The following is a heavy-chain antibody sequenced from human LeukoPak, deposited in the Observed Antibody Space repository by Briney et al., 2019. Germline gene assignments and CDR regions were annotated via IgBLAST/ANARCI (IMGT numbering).Heavy chain of an antibody. D-gene: IGHD4-11*01. Sequence: GRSLRLSCAASGGTFSSYAISWVRQAPGQGLEWMGGIIPIFGTANYAQKFQGRVTITTDESTCTAYMELSSLRSEDTAVYYCARARMTTVTTLDRYFDYWGQGTLVTVSS. CDR3: ARARMTTVTTLDRYFDY. CDR1: GGTFSSYA. V-gene: IGHV1-69*05. CDR2: IIPIFGTA. J-gene: IGHJ4*02.